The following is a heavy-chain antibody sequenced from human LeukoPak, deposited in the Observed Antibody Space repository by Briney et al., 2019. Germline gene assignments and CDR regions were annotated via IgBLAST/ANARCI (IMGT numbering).Heavy chain of an antibody. D-gene: IGHD2-2*01. J-gene: IGHJ4*02. V-gene: IGHV3-73*01. Sequence: GSLRLSCAASGFTFSGSAMHWVRQASGKGLEWVGRIRSKANSYATAYAASVNGRFTVSRDDSKNTAYLQMNSLKTEDTAVYYCTSAPATVFDYWGQGTLVTVSS. CDR3: TSAPATVFDY. CDR2: IRSKANSYAT. CDR1: GFTFSGSA.